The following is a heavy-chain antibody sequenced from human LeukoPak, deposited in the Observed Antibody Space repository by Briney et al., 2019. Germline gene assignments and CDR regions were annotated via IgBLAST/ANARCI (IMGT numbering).Heavy chain of an antibody. V-gene: IGHV4-39*01. CDR3: ARPMYGSARSYFDY. D-gene: IGHD3-10*01. CDR1: GGSISSSSYY. J-gene: IGHJ4*02. CDR2: IYYSGST. Sequence: SETLSHTCTVSGGSISSSSYYWGWIRQPPGKGLEWIGSIYYSGSTYYNPSLKSRVTISVDTSKNQFSLKLSSVTAADTAVYYCARPMYGSARSYFDYWGQGTLVTVSS.